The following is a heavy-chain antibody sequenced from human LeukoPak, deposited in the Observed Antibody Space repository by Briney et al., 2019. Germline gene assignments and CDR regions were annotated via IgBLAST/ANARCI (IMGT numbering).Heavy chain of an antibody. Sequence: SQTLSLTCTVAGGSISRGGYGWGGIREPPGKGREWIGYMYYSGSTYYNPSLKSRVTISVDTYKNQFSLKLSSVTAADTAVYYCARSQYYGDFEGAFDIWGQGTMVTVSS. V-gene: IGHV4-30-4*01. CDR2: MYYSGST. CDR1: GGSISRGGYG. D-gene: IGHD4-17*01. J-gene: IGHJ3*02. CDR3: ARSQYYGDFEGAFDI.